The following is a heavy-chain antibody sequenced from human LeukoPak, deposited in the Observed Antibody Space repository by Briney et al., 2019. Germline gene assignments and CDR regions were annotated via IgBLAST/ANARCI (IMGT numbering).Heavy chain of an antibody. D-gene: IGHD1-26*01. CDR1: GFTFSSYA. V-gene: IGHV3-23*01. J-gene: IGHJ4*02. CDR3: AKDPIVGATSWYYFDY. CDR2: ISGSGGST. Sequence: PGGSLRLSCAASGFTFSSYAMSWVRQAPGKGLEWVSAISGSGGSTYYADSVKGQFTISRDNSKNTLYLQMNSLRAEDTAVYYCAKDPIVGATSWYYFDYWGQGTLVTVSS.